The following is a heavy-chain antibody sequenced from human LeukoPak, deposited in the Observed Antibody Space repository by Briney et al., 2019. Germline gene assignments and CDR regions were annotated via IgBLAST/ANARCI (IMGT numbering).Heavy chain of an antibody. CDR2: IRSKVYGGTT. J-gene: IGHJ4*02. CDR3: TGSFGELSFFAH. V-gene: IGHV3-49*04. D-gene: IGHD3-10*01. Sequence: GGSLRLSCAASAFTFNSYSMSWVRQAPGKGLEWVGFIRSKVYGGTTEYAASVKGRFTISRDDSKSIAYLQVNSLKTEDTAVYYCTGSFGELSFFAHWGQGTLVTVSS. CDR1: AFTFNSYS.